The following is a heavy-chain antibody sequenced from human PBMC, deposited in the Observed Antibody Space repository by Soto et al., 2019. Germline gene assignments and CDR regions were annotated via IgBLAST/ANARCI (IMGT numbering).Heavy chain of an antibody. V-gene: IGHV1-46*01. J-gene: IGHJ6*02. CDR2: INPSGGST. CDR1: GYTFTSYY. D-gene: IGHD2-2*01. CDR3: ARESCSSTSCYPSTVVPVDYYYYGMDV. Sequence: GASVKVSCKASGYTFTSYYMHWVRQAPGQGLEWMGIINPSGGSTSYAQKFQGRVTMTRDTSTSTVYMELSSLRSEDTAVYYCARESCSSTSCYPSTVVPVDYYYYGMDVRGQGTTVTVSS.